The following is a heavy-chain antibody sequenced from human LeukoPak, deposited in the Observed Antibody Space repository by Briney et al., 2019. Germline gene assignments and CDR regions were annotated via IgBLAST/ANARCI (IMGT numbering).Heavy chain of an antibody. CDR2: IIPILGIG. CDR1: GGTYSSYA. Sequence: ASVTVSCTASGGTYSSYAISWVRQAPGQGLEWMGRIIPILGIGNYAQKFQARDTITTDKSTSTDYMELSSLRSEDTDVYYCARGPLLGGSVSYFVDWGQGTLVTVSS. V-gene: IGHV1-69*04. D-gene: IGHD3-10*01. J-gene: IGHJ4*02. CDR3: ARGPLLGGSVSYFVD.